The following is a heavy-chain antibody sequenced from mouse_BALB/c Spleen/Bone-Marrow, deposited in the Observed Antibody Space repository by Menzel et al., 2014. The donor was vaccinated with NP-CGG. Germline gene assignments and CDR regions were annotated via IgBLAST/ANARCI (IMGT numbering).Heavy chain of an antibody. CDR1: GYTFTSYY. CDR3: TRSNYGYWFFDV. V-gene: IGHV1S81*02. Sequence: QVHVKQSGAELVKPGASVKLSCKASGYTFTSYYMYWVKQRPGQGLEWIGEINPSNGGTNFNEKFKSKATLTVDKSSNTAYVQLSSLTAEDSALYHCTRSNYGYWFFDVWGAGTTVTVSS. J-gene: IGHJ1*01. D-gene: IGHD1-1*01. CDR2: INPSNGGT.